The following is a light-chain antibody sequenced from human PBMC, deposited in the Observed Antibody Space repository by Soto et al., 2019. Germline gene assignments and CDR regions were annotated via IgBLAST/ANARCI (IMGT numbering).Light chain of an antibody. J-gene: IGLJ1*01. Sequence: QSVLTQPASVSGSPGQSITISCTGTSSNVGSYKLVSWYQQHPGKAPKLMIFEVNKWPSGVSNRFSGSKSGNTASLTISGLKVEDEADYYCCSSGGSPTDVFGTGTKVTVL. CDR2: EVN. V-gene: IGLV2-23*02. CDR3: CSSGGSPTDV. CDR1: SSNVGSYKL.